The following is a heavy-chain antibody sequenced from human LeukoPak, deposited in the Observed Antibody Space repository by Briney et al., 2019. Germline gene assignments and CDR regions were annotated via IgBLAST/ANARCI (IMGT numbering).Heavy chain of an antibody. V-gene: IGHV1-8*02. Sequence: ASVKVSCKASGSTFSSYDINWVRQATGQGLEWMGWMNSNSGDTGYTPRFQGRVTMTRDTSISTAYMELSSLRSDDTAVYYCASPMTIGWATGYYFDYWGQGTLVTVSS. D-gene: IGHD3-16*01. CDR1: GSTFSSYD. J-gene: IGHJ4*02. CDR2: MNSNSGDT. CDR3: ASPMTIGWATGYYFDY.